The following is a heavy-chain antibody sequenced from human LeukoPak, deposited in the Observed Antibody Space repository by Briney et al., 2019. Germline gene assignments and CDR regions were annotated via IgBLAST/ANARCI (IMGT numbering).Heavy chain of an antibody. Sequence: SQTLSLTCAVSGGSISSGGYSWSWIRQPPGKGLEWIGYIYHSGSTYYNPSLKSRVTISVDRSKNQFSLKLSSVTAADTAVYYCARGEVVRGVINPWGQGTLVTVSS. V-gene: IGHV4-30-2*01. D-gene: IGHD3-10*01. CDR2: IYHSGST. CDR3: ARGEVVRGVINP. J-gene: IGHJ5*02. CDR1: GGSISSGGYS.